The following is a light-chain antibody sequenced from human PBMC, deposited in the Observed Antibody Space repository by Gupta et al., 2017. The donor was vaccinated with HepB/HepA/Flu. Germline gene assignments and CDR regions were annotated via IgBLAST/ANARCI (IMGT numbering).Light chain of an antibody. Sequence: DIVMTQSPDSLAVSLGERATINCKSSQSVLYSSNKKNYFAWYQQKPGQPPKRLSNWASTRESGVPDRFSGSGSGTVCTLTINSLQAEDVVVEECQKYYSTMPSCGQGNKLE. CDR3: QKYYSTMPS. J-gene: IGKJ2*03. CDR1: QSVLYSSNKKNY. CDR2: WAS. V-gene: IGKV4-1*01.